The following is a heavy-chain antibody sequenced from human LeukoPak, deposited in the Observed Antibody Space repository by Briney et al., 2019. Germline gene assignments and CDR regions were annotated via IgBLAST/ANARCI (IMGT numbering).Heavy chain of an antibody. J-gene: IGHJ4*02. CDR1: GGSFSGYY. Sequence: SETLSLTCAVYGGSFSGYYWSWIRQPPGKGLEWIGEINHSGSTNYNPSLKSRVTISVDTSKNQFSLKLSSVTAADTAVYYCARGFSYSSSWYRNWGQGTLVTVSS. CDR3: ARGFSYSSSWYRN. CDR2: INHSGST. D-gene: IGHD6-13*01. V-gene: IGHV4-34*01.